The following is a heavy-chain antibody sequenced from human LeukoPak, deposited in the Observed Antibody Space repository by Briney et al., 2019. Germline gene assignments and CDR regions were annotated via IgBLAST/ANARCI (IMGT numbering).Heavy chain of an antibody. J-gene: IGHJ4*02. CDR2: IRYDGSNK. CDR1: GFTFSSYG. D-gene: IGHD1-14*01. V-gene: IGHV3-30*02. CDR3: VRTKPSGGTGGYYFDS. Sequence: GGSLRLSCAASGFTFSSYGMHWVRQAPGKGLEWVAFIRYDGSNKYYADSVKGRFTISRDNSKNTLYLQMNSLKTEDTAVYYCVRTKPSGGTGGYYFDSWGQGTLVTVSS.